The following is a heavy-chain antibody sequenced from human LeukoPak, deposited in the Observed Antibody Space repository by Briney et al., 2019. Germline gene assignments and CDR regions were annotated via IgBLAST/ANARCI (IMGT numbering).Heavy chain of an antibody. CDR2: ISGSGGST. D-gene: IGHD2-15*01. CDR3: AKDEAVVAATSIPFDY. V-gene: IGHV3-23*01. CDR1: GFTFSSYA. Sequence: GGPLRLSCAASGFTFSSYAMSWVRQAPGKGLEWVSAISGSGGSTYYADSVKGRFTISRDNSKNTLYLQMNSLRAEDTAVYYCAKDEAVVAATSIPFDYWGQGTLVTVSS. J-gene: IGHJ4*02.